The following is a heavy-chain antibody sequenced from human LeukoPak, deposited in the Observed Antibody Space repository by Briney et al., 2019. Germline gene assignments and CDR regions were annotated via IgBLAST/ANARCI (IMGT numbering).Heavy chain of an antibody. Sequence: GASVKVSCKASGYTFTGYYMHWVRQAPGQGLEWMGWINPNSGGTNYAQKFQGRVTMTRDTSISTAYMELSRLRSDDTAVYYCARAASTTVTHYFDYWGQGTLVTVSS. J-gene: IGHJ4*02. CDR2: INPNSGGT. CDR1: GYTFTGYY. CDR3: ARAASTTVTHYFDY. V-gene: IGHV1-2*02. D-gene: IGHD4-17*01.